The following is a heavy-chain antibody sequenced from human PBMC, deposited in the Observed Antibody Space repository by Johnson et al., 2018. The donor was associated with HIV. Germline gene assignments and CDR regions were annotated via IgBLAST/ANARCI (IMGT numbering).Heavy chain of an antibody. J-gene: IGHJ3*02. D-gene: IGHD5-18*01. CDR2: ISYDGDTI. Sequence: QMLLVESGGGVVQPGRSLRLSCAASGFTFSRYAMHWVRQAPGKGLAWVAVISYDGDTIYYADSVTGRFTISRDNSKNTLYLQMNSLRAEDTALYYCARLPSGYSRDAFDIWGQGTMVTVSS. V-gene: IGHV3-30-3*01. CDR3: ARLPSGYSRDAFDI. CDR1: GFTFSRYA.